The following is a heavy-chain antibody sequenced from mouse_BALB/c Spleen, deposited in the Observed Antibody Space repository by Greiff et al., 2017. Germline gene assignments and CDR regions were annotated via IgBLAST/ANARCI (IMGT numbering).Heavy chain of an antibody. Sequence: QVQLQQPGAELVRPGASVKLSCKASGYTFTSYWLNWVKQRPGQGLEWIGNIYPSDSYTNYNQKFKDKATLTVDKSSSTAYMQLSSPTSEDSAVYYCTRPPTARAGYFDYWGQGTTLTVSS. CDR2: IYPSDSYT. V-gene: IGHV1-69*02. J-gene: IGHJ2*01. CDR1: GYTFTSYW. D-gene: IGHD3-2*01. CDR3: TRPPTARAGYFDY.